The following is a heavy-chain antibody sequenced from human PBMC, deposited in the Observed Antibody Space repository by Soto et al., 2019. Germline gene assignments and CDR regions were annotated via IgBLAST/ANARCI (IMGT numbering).Heavy chain of an antibody. J-gene: IGHJ4*02. CDR1: GFTFSSYG. Sequence: QVQLVESGGGVVQPGRSLRLSCAASGFTFSSYGMHWVRQAPGMGLAWVAVISYDGSNRYYADSVKGRFTISRDNSKNPLYLQMNSLRAEDTAVYYCAKDSLGYCSGGSCYRYWVQGTLVTVSS. D-gene: IGHD2-15*01. CDR3: AKDSLGYCSGGSCYRY. CDR2: ISYDGSNR. V-gene: IGHV3-30*18.